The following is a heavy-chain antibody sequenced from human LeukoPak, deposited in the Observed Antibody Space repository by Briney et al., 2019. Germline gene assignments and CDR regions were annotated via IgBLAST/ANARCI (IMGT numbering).Heavy chain of an antibody. CDR3: VRSKSGTYSWFDP. Sequence: SETLSLTCTVSGGFISGYYWSWIRQPPGKGLEWIGFIYYTGNTNYNPSLKSRLTISVDTSNNQFSLKVSSVTAADTAVYYCVRSKSGTYSWFDPWGQGTLVTVSS. J-gene: IGHJ5*02. D-gene: IGHD4-11*01. CDR1: GGFISGYY. CDR2: IYYTGNT. V-gene: IGHV4-59*01.